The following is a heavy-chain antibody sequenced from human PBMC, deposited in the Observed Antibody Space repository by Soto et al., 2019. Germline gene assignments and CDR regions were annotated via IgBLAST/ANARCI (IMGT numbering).Heavy chain of an antibody. Sequence: AETLSGTFPGSGGSISSSTYYWGWIRQPPGKVLEWIGSFYYSGSTDYNPSLKIRVTISVDPSKNQFSLNLSPVTAADTSVYYCAITLSGXYLSMDGWGHAAPVTVPS. CDR3: AITLSGXYLSMDG. CDR2: FYYSGST. V-gene: IGHV4-39*01. D-gene: IGHD1-26*01. CDR1: GGSISSSTYY. J-gene: IGHJ6*02.